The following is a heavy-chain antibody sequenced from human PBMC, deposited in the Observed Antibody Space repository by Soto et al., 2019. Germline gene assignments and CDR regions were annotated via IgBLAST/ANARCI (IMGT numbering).Heavy chain of an antibody. D-gene: IGHD5-18*01. V-gene: IGHV3-33*01. CDR2: IWYDGSNK. CDR3: ARDGSDGLNVFAY. J-gene: IGHJ4*02. CDR1: GFTFSSYG. Sequence: QVQLVESGGGVVQPGRSLRLSCAASGFTFSSYGMHWVRQAPGKGLEWVAVIWYDGSNKYYADSVKGRFTISRDNSKNTLYLQMNSLRAEDTAVYYCARDGSDGLNVFAYWGQGTLVTVSS.